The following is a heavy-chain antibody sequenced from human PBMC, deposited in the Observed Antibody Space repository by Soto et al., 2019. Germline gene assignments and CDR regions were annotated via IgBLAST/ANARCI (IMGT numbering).Heavy chain of an antibody. J-gene: IGHJ4*02. CDR3: ARGVSAATGEIGY. D-gene: IGHD3-16*01. Sequence: GASVKVSCKASGYTFSSYGITWVRQAPGQGLEWMGWISPYHGNSKYAQKLQGRVTMTTDTSTGTAYMELRSLTSDDTAVYYCARGVSAATGEIGYWGQGTLVTVSS. CDR1: GYTFSSYG. CDR2: ISPYHGNS. V-gene: IGHV1-18*01.